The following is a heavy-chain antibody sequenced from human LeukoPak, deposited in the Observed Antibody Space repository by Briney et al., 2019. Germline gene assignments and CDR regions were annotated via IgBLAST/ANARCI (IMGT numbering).Heavy chain of an antibody. CDR1: GGTFSSYA. D-gene: IGHD3-22*01. CDR2: IIPIFGTA. V-gene: IGHV1-69*13. CDR3: AREAYYDSSGPFDY. Sequence: ASVKVSCKASGGTFSSYAISWVRQAPGQGLEWMGGIIPIFGTANYAQKFQGRVTITADESTSTAYVELSSLRSEDTAVYYCAREAYYDSSGPFDYWGQGTLVTVSS. J-gene: IGHJ4*02.